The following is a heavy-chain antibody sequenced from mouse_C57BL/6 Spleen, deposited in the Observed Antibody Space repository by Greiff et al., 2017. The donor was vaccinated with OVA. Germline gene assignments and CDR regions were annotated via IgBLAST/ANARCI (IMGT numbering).Heavy chain of an antibody. D-gene: IGHD2-3*01. CDR2: INPNNGGT. V-gene: IGHV1-22*01. CDR1: GYTFTDYN. CDR3: ARFDGYYWFAY. J-gene: IGHJ3*01. Sequence: VQLQQSGPELVKPGASVKMSCKASGYTFTDYNMHWVKQSPGTSLEWIGSINPNNGGTSYNQKFKGKATLTVNKSSSTAYMELRSLTSEDSAVYYCARFDGYYWFAYWGQGTLVTVSA.